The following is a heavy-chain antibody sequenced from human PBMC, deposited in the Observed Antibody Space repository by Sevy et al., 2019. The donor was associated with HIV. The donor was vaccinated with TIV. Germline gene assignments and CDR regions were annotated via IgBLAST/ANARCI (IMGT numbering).Heavy chain of an antibody. CDR1: GFTFSDYY. D-gene: IGHD3-3*01. J-gene: IGHJ4*02. V-gene: IGHV3-11*04. CDR3: ARDFSSIFLEWLSAFDY. CDR2: ISNSGGTT. Sequence: GGSLRLSCAASGFTFSDYYMSWIRQAPGKGLEWVSYISNSGGTTYYADSVKGRFTISRDNAKNSLYLQMNSLRAEDTAVYYCARDFSSIFLEWLSAFDYWGQGTLVTVSS.